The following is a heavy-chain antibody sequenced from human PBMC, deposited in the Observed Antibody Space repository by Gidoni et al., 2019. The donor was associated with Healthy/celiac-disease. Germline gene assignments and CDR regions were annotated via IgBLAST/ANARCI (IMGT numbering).Heavy chain of an antibody. CDR3: ARSDYMDV. Sequence: EVQLVESGVGLVQPGRSLRPSFAASGFPFSSYWMSWVRQAPGKGLEWVANIKQDGSEKYYVDSVKGRFTISRDNAKNSLYLQMNSLRAEDTAVYYCARSDYMDVWGKGTTVTVSS. CDR1: GFPFSSYW. CDR2: IKQDGSEK. J-gene: IGHJ6*03. V-gene: IGHV3-7*03.